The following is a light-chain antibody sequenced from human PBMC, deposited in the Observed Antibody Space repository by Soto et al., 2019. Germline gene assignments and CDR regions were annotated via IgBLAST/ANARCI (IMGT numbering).Light chain of an antibody. J-gene: IGKJ1*01. V-gene: IGKV1-16*01. CDR2: GAS. CDR3: QQYGRSPWT. CDR1: LTIGDS. Sequence: DIQMTQSPSSLSASVGDRVTITCRASLTIGDSLSWFQQKAGKPPTLLIYGASALQSGVPARFSGSGSGTDFTLTISRLEPEDFAVYYCQQYGRSPWTFGQGTKVDIK.